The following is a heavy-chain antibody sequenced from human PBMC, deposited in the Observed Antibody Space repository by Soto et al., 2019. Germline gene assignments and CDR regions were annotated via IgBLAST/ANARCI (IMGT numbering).Heavy chain of an antibody. CDR2: IYYSGST. V-gene: IGHV4-30-4*01. J-gene: IGHJ5*02. CDR1: GGSISSGDYY. D-gene: IGHD3-10*01. Sequence: QVQLQESGPGLVKPSQTLSLTCTVSGGSISSGDYYWSWIRQPPGKGLEWIGYIYYSGSTYYNPSPNSRSTKSVDTSTNQFAMKLSSVTAADTAVYYCARGITMVRGATPGWFDPWGQGTLVTVSS. CDR3: ARGITMVRGATPGWFDP.